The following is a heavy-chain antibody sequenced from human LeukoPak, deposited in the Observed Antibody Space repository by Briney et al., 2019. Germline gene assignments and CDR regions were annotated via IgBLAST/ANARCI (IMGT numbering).Heavy chain of an antibody. CDR2: ISWNSGSI. J-gene: IGHJ4*02. CDR3: AAGGGNY. V-gene: IGHV3-9*01. CDR1: GFTFDDYV. D-gene: IGHD1-26*01. Sequence: GGSLRLSCAASGFTFDDYVMHWVRQAPGKGLEWVSGISWNSGSIGYADSVKGRFTISRDNAKNSLYLQMNSLRAEDTALYYCAAGGGNYWGQGTLVTVSS.